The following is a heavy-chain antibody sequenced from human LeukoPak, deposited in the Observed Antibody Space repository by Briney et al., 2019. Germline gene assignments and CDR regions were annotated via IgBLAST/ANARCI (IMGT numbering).Heavy chain of an antibody. J-gene: IGHJ4*02. V-gene: IGHV4-34*01. CDR2: INHSGST. CDR1: GGSFSGYY. D-gene: IGHD2-15*01. CDR3: ARDRYCSGGSCHDY. Sequence: PSETLSLTCAVYGGSFSGYYWSWIREPPGKGLGWIGEINHSGSTNYNPSLKSRVTISVDTSKNQFSLKLSSVTAAGTAVYYCARDRYCSGGSCHDYWGQGTLVTVSS.